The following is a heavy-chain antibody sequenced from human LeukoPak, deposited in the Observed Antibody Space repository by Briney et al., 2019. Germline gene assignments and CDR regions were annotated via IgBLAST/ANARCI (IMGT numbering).Heavy chain of an antibody. V-gene: IGHV3-23*01. Sequence: GGSLRLSCAASGFTFSSYAMSWVRQAPGKGLEWVSGISGSGDSTYYADSVKGRFTISRDNSKNTLYLQMNSLRAEDTAVYYCAKMYYDSSGSSRVSPYYFDYWGQGTLVTVSS. CDR3: AKMYYDSSGSSRVSPYYFDY. D-gene: IGHD3-22*01. J-gene: IGHJ4*02. CDR1: GFTFSSYA. CDR2: ISGSGDST.